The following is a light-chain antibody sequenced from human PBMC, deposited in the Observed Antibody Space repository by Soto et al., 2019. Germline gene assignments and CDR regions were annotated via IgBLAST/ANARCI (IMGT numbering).Light chain of an antibody. V-gene: IGKV3-15*01. Sequence: EIVMTQSPATLSVSPGEQATISCRASQRISTELAWYQQKPGQPPRLLIYSASTRATGVPARFTGSGSGSEFTLTISGLQSEDFAVYYCQQGHNWPLTFGQGTRLEI. J-gene: IGKJ2*01. CDR2: SAS. CDR1: QRISTE. CDR3: QQGHNWPLT.